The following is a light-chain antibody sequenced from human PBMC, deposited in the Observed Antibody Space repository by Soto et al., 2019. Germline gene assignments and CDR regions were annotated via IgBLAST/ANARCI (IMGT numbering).Light chain of an antibody. Sequence: EIVLTQSPATLSLSPGKRATLSCRASQSVDSYLAWYQQKPGQAPRLLIYDASRRATGVPARFSGSGSGTDFTLTISSLEPGDFAVYYCQQYAESPLTFGGGTKVDIK. CDR3: QQYAESPLT. CDR2: DAS. J-gene: IGKJ4*01. V-gene: IGKV3-11*01. CDR1: QSVDSY.